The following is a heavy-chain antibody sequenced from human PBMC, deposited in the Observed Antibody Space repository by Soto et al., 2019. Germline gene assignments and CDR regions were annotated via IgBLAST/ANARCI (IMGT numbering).Heavy chain of an antibody. CDR1: GGSISSSSYY. D-gene: IGHD5-18*01. Sequence: SETLSLTCTVSGGSISSSSYYWGWIRQPPGKGLEWIGNIYYTGSTYYNPSLKSRVTISVDTSKNQFSLKLSSVTAADTALYYCARASNKRGYSYGPDYWGQRTLVTVSS. J-gene: IGHJ4*02. V-gene: IGHV4-39*01. CDR3: ARASNKRGYSYGPDY. CDR2: IYYTGST.